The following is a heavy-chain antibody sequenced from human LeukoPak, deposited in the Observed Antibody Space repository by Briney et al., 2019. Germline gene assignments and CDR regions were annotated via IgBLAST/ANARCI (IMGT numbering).Heavy chain of an antibody. CDR3: ARHYYDSSGYYYVAGYNWFDP. CDR2: TYYRSKWYN. V-gene: IGHV6-1*01. D-gene: IGHD3-22*01. J-gene: IGHJ5*02. Sequence: PSQTLSLTCAISGDSVSSNSAAWNWIRQSPSRGLEWLGRTYYRSKWYNDYAVSVKSRITINPDTSKNQFSLKLSSVTAADTAVYYCARHYYDSSGYYYVAGYNWFDPWGQGTLVTVSS. CDR1: GDSVSSNSAA.